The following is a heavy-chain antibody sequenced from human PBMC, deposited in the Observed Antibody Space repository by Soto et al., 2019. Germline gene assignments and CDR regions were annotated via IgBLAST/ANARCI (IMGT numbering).Heavy chain of an antibody. CDR3: AGTPGGNYYYYYGMDV. V-gene: IGHV1-69*13. J-gene: IGHJ6*02. CDR1: GGTFSSYA. D-gene: IGHD3-16*01. Sequence: SVKVSCKASGGTFSSYAISWVRQAPGQGLEWMGGIIPIFGTANYAQKFQGRVTITADESTSTAYMELSSLRSEDTAVYYCAGTPGGNYYYYYGMDVWGQGTTVTVSS. CDR2: IIPIFGTA.